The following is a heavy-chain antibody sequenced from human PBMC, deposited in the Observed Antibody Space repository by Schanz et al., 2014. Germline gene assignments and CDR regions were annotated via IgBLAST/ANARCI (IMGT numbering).Heavy chain of an antibody. D-gene: IGHD3-10*01. CDR1: GYTFTSYS. V-gene: IGHV1-2*04. J-gene: IGHJ4*02. Sequence: QVQLVQSGAEVKKPGASVKVSCKASGYTFTSYSIHWVRQAPGQGLEWMGWINPNSGTTNYAQKFQGWVTMTRDTSISTAYMELSRLRSEDTAVYFCTSEAHNHDGLRSYSNVWGQGTLVTVTS. CDR2: INPNSGTT. CDR3: TSEAHNHDGLRSYSNV.